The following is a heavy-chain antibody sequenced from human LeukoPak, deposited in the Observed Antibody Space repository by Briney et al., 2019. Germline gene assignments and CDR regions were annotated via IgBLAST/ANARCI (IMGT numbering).Heavy chain of an antibody. CDR2: INPSGGST. Sequence: ASVKVSCKASGYTFTSYYMHWVRQAPGQGLEWMGIINPSGGSTSYAQKFQGRVTMTRDTSTSTVYMELSSLRSEDTAAYYCARDQYYYGSGSSFDYWGQGTLVTVSS. J-gene: IGHJ4*02. CDR3: ARDQYYYGSGSSFDY. D-gene: IGHD3-10*01. CDR1: GYTFTSYY. V-gene: IGHV1-46*01.